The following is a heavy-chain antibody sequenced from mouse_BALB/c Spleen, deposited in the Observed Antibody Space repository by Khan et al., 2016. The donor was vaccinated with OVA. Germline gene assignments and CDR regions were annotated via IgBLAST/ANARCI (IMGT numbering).Heavy chain of an antibody. CDR2: INPSNGGT. CDR3: TRGGYGSPFAY. Sequence: VQLQQSGAELVKPGASVKLSCKASGYTFTSFYIYWVKQRPGQGLEGVGEINPSNGGTNFNEKFKNKATLTVDKSSSTAYMQLSSLTSEDSAVYYGTRGGYGSPFAYWGQGTLVTVS. D-gene: IGHD1-1*01. CDR1: GYTFTSFY. J-gene: IGHJ3*01. V-gene: IGHV1S81*02.